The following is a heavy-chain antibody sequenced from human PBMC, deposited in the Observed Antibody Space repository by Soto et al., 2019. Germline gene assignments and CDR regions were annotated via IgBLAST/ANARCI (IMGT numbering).Heavy chain of an antibody. CDR1: GYTLTELS. CDR2: FDPEDAEI. V-gene: IGHV1-24*01. CDR3: AGITMIVVGAYGMDV. J-gene: IGHJ6*02. Sequence: ASVKVSCKVSGYTLTELSMHWVRQAPGKGLEWMGGFDPEDAEIIYAQKFQGRVTMTEDTSTDTAYMELSSLRSEDTAVYYCAGITMIVVGAYGMDVWGQGTTVSVS. D-gene: IGHD3-22*01.